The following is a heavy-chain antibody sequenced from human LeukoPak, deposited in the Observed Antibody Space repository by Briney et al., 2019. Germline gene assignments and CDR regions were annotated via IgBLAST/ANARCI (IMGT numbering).Heavy chain of an antibody. V-gene: IGHV3-48*04. CDR2: ISSSSSTI. CDR3: ARQEYYYDRRVYDY. J-gene: IGHJ4*02. CDR1: GFTFSSYS. Sequence: GGSLRLSCAASGFTFSSYSMNWVRQAPGKGLEWVSYISSSSSTIYYADSVKGRFTISRDNAKNSLYLQMNSLRAEDTAVYYCARQEYYYDRRVYDYWGQGTLVTVSS. D-gene: IGHD3-22*01.